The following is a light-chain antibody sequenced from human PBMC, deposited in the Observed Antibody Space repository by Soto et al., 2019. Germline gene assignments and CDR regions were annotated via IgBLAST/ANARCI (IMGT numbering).Light chain of an antibody. CDR2: DVS. Sequence: DIQMTQSPSTVSASVGDSVTITCRASQSITTWLAWYQQRPGKAPKLLIYDVSSLQSGVPSRFSGSGSGTEFTLTICSLQPDDFATYYCQHYKMYSPWTFGQGTKVEIK. V-gene: IGKV1-5*01. CDR3: QHYKMYSPWT. J-gene: IGKJ1*01. CDR1: QSITTW.